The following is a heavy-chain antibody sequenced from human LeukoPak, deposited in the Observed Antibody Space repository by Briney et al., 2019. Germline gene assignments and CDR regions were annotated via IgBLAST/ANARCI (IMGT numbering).Heavy chain of an antibody. CDR2: IWYDGSNK. J-gene: IGHJ5*01. CDR3: ARDMRGDSSGWYREYNWFDS. CDR1: GFTFSNYG. Sequence: GGSLRLSCAASGFTFSNYGMHWVRQAPGKGLEGVAVIWYDGSNKYYADSVKGRFTISRDNSKNTLYLQMNSLRAEDTAVYYCARDMRGDSSGWYREYNWFDSWGQGTLVTVSS. D-gene: IGHD6-19*01. V-gene: IGHV3-33*01.